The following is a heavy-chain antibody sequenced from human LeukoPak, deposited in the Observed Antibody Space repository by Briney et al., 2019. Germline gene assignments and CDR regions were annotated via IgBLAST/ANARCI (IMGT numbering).Heavy chain of an antibody. J-gene: IGHJ6*03. D-gene: IGHD3-16*01. CDR3: ARVFWGSKMLVFSSYYYYMDV. CDR1: GGSISSSSYY. Sequence: SETLSLTCTVSGGSISSSSYYWGWIRQPPGKGLEWIGSIYYSGSTCYNPSLKSRVTISVDTSKNQFSLKLSSVTAADTAVYYCARVFWGSKMLVFSSYYYYMDVWGKGTTVTVSS. CDR2: IYYSGST. V-gene: IGHV4-39*07.